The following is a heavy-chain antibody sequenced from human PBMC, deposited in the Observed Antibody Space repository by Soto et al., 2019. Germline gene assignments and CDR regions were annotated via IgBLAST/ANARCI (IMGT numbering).Heavy chain of an antibody. Sequence: EVQLVESGGGLVQPGRSLRLSCAASGFTFDDYAMHWVRQAPGKGLEWVSGISGNGVNTYYSDSVRGRFTISRDNSKNTLYLQMNSLRAEDTAIYYCAKDRRYSSGWYWYFDLWGRGTLVTVSS. CDR1: GFTFDDYA. J-gene: IGHJ2*01. CDR2: ISGNGVNT. V-gene: IGHV3-23*04. D-gene: IGHD6-19*01. CDR3: AKDRRYSSGWYWYFDL.